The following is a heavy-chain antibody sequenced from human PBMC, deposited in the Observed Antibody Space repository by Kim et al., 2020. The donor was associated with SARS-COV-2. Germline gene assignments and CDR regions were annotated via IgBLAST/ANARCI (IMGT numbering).Heavy chain of an antibody. CDR3: AKERRARVVFYDH. J-gene: IGHJ4*02. CDR1: GYTFACCS. CDR2: VSGATGNS. Sequence: ASVKVSCKASGYTFACCSIHWMRQAPGQRLEWMGWVSGATGNSRSSQSLEGRVTMTWDTTANTAYMELSSLRSEDTATYYCAKERRARVVFYDHWGQGSLVSVSS. V-gene: IGHV1-3*01.